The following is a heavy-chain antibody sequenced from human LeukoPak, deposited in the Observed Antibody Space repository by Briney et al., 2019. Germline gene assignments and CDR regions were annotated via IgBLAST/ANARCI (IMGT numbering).Heavy chain of an antibody. V-gene: IGHV4-39*07. Sequence: SETLSLTCTVSGGSISSSSYYWGWIRQPPGKGLEWIGSIYYTGSTYHNPSLKSRVTISVDTSKNQFSLKLSSVTAADTAVYYCARASILVPAHDYWGQGTLVTVSS. CDR1: GGSISSSSYY. J-gene: IGHJ4*02. CDR3: ARASILVPAHDY. CDR2: IYYTGST. D-gene: IGHD2-2*01.